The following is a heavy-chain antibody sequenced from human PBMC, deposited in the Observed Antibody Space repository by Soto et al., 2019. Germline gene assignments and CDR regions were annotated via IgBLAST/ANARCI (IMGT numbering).Heavy chain of an antibody. D-gene: IGHD5-12*01. Sequence: EVQLLESGGGFVQPGGSLRLSCAASGVIFSNYAMTWVRQAPGKGLEWVSAITSTGSSTYYADSVKGRFTISRDNSKNTLYVQINSLTAEDTAVYYCAKGAEGYVVSSLDYWGQGTLVTVSS. J-gene: IGHJ4*02. CDR2: ITSTGSST. V-gene: IGHV3-23*01. CDR3: AKGAEGYVVSSLDY. CDR1: GVIFSNYA.